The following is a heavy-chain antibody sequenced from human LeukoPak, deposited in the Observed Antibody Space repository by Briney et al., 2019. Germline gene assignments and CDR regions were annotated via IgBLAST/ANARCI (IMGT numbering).Heavy chain of an antibody. Sequence: GESLKISCNASGYSFSSYWIGWVRQMPGKGLEWMGVIYPGDSATRYSPSFQGQVTISADKSISTAYLQWSSLKASDTAMYYCARNRDSDYWGQGTLVTVSS. CDR2: IYPGDSAT. D-gene: IGHD2/OR15-2a*01. CDR1: GYSFSSYW. J-gene: IGHJ4*02. CDR3: ARNRDSDY. V-gene: IGHV5-51*01.